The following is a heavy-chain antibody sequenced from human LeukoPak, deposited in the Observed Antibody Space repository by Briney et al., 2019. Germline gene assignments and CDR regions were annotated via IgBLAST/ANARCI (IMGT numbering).Heavy chain of an antibody. V-gene: IGHV1-18*01. J-gene: IGHJ4*02. CDR2: ISAYNGNT. CDR1: GYTFTSYG. CDR3: ARDQNPQYYDSSGYYAY. Sequence: GASVKVSCKASGYTFTSYGISWVRQAPGQGLEWMGWISAYNGNTNYAQKLQGRVTMTTDTSTSTAYMELRSLRSDDTAVYYCARDQNPQYYDSSGYYAYWGQGALVTVSS. D-gene: IGHD3-22*01.